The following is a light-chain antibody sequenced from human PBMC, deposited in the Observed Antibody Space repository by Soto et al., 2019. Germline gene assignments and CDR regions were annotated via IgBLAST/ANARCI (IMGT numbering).Light chain of an antibody. CDR2: GAS. CDR1: QSVGSN. V-gene: IGKV3-15*01. Sequence: EIVMTQSPATLSVSPGERATLSCRASQSVGSNLAWYQQRPGQAPGLLIYGASTRATGIPARFSGSGSGTEFTLTISSLQSEDFAVYYCQQYNNRPPWTFGQGTKVEIK. J-gene: IGKJ1*01. CDR3: QQYNNRPPWT.